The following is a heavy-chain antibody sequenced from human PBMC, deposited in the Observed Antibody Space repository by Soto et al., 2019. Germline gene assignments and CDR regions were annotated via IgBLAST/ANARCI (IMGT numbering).Heavy chain of an antibody. J-gene: IGHJ5*02. Sequence: SETLSLTCTVSGGSISSSSYYWGWIRQPPGKGLEWIGSIYYSGSTYYNPSLKSRVTISVDTSKNQFSLKLSSVTAADTAVYYCAGSITMVQGVWSHWFDPWGQGTLVTVSS. V-gene: IGHV4-39*01. CDR2: IYYSGST. CDR1: GGSISSSSYY. D-gene: IGHD3-10*01. CDR3: AGSITMVQGVWSHWFDP.